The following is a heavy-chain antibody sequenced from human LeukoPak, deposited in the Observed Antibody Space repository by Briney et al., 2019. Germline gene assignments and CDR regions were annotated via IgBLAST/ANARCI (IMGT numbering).Heavy chain of an antibody. D-gene: IGHD3-10*01. CDR2: IYSGGST. Sequence: PGGSLRPSCAASGFTVSSNYMSWVRQAPGKGLEWVSVIYSGGSTYYADSVKGRFTISRDNSKNTLYLQMNSLRAEDTAVYYCAREYRGEYYFAYWGQGTLVTVSS. V-gene: IGHV3-66*01. CDR3: AREYRGEYYFAY. J-gene: IGHJ4*02. CDR1: GFTVSSNY.